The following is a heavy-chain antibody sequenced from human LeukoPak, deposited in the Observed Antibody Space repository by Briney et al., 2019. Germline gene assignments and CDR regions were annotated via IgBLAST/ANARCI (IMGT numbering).Heavy chain of an antibody. CDR2: IYYSGST. Sequence: SETLSLTCSVSGGSISKYYWSWIRQPPGKGLEWIGYIYYSGSTNYNPSLKSRVTISVDTSKNQFSLKLSSVTAADTAVYYCASYSSSIGPGFFDYWGQGTLVTVSS. V-gene: IGHV4-59*01. D-gene: IGHD6-6*01. CDR1: GGSISKYY. J-gene: IGHJ4*02. CDR3: ASYSSSIGPGFFDY.